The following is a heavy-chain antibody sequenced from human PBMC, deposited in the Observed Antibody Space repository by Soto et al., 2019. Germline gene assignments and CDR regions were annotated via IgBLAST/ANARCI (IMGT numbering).Heavy chain of an antibody. J-gene: IGHJ4*02. CDR2: ISTGGAYM. V-gene: IGHV3-21*06. CDR3: ARDIASPGGDYFDS. D-gene: IGHD2-21*01. Sequence: EVQLVESGGGLVKAGGSLRLFCTASGFTCRNYNMNWVRQAPGKGLEWVSAISTGGAYMFYADSVKGRLTISSDNAQNSLFLQIDSPRAEDTAVSYCARDIASPGGDYFDSWGPGTMVTVSS. CDR1: GFTCRNYN.